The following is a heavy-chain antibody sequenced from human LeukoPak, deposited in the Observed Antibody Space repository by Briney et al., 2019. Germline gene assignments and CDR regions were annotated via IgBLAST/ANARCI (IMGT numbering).Heavy chain of an antibody. V-gene: IGHV4-4*07. D-gene: IGHD2-15*01. CDR1: GGSINNYY. CDR3: ARGRYCSADICSGGDAFDN. CDR2: IYTRGST. J-gene: IGHJ3*02. Sequence: SETLSLTCTVSGGSINNYYWSWIRQPAGKGLERIGRIYTRGSTNYNPSLKSPVTMSVDTSKNQYSLKLTSVTAADTAVYYCARGRYCSADICSGGDAFDNWGQETMVSVSS.